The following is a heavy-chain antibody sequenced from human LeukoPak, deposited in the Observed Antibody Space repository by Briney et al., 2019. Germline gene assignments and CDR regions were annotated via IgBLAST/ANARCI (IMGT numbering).Heavy chain of an antibody. Sequence: PSETLSLTCTVSGGSISSYYWSWIRQPPGKGLEWIGYIYYSGSTNYNPSPKSRVTISVDPPKNQFSLKLRSVTAADTAVYYCARSTLGYCSGGSCYHFDYWGQGTLVTVSS. V-gene: IGHV4-59*01. CDR1: GGSISSYY. J-gene: IGHJ4*02. CDR3: ARSTLGYCSGGSCYHFDY. CDR2: IYYSGST. D-gene: IGHD2-15*01.